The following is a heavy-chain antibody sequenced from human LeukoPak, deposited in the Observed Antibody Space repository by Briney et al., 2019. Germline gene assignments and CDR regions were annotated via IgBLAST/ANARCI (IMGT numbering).Heavy chain of an antibody. CDR3: AKDDDILTGYLDY. CDR1: GFTFNRHA. J-gene: IGHJ4*02. Sequence: GGSLRLSCAASGFTFNRHAMNWVRQAPGKGLEWVSVISGSGASTYYADSVKGRFTISRDNSKNTVFLQMNSLRAEDTALYYCAKDDDILTGYLDYWGQGTLVTVSS. V-gene: IGHV3-23*01. D-gene: IGHD3-9*01. CDR2: ISGSGAST.